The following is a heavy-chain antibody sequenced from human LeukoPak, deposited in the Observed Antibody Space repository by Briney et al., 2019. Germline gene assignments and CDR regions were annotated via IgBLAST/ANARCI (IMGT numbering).Heavy chain of an antibody. D-gene: IGHD2-2*01. J-gene: IGHJ5*02. CDR1: GYSFTSYW. V-gene: IGHV5-51*01. Sequence: GESLKISCKGSGYSFTSYWIGWVRQMPGKGLEWMGIIYPGDSDTRYSPSFQGQVTISADKSISTAYLQWSGLKASDTAMYYCARRALGYCSSTSCYAHWFDPWGQGTLVTVSS. CDR3: ARRALGYCSSTSCYAHWFDP. CDR2: IYPGDSDT.